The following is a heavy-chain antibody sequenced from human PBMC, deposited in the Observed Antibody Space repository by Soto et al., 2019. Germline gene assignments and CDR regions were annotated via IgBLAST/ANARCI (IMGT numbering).Heavy chain of an antibody. V-gene: IGHV1-18*04. D-gene: IGHD3-10*01. CDR3: ARDRSYPDYHLFDY. J-gene: IGHJ4*02. CDR1: GYSFASYG. Sequence: QVQVVQSGAEMKKPGASVKVSCKASGYSFASYGISWVRQAPGQGLEWMGWTSAENGKTKYAQKFQGRVTMTTDTSTSTAYMELRSLRSDDTAVYYCARDRSYPDYHLFDYWGQGALVTVSS. CDR2: TSAENGKT.